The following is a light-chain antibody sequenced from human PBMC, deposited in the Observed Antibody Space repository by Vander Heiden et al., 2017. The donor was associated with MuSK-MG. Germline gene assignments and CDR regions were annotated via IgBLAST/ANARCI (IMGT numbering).Light chain of an antibody. V-gene: IGKV3-11*01. CDR2: DAS. J-gene: IGKJ1*01. CDR1: QSVSSY. Sequence: EIVLTQSPATLSLSPGERATLSCRASQSVSSYLAWYQQKPGQAPRLLIYDASNRATGIPARFSGSGSGTDFTLTISSLEPEDFAVYYCQRRSNWPPTFGPGTKVEIK. CDR3: QRRSNWPPT.